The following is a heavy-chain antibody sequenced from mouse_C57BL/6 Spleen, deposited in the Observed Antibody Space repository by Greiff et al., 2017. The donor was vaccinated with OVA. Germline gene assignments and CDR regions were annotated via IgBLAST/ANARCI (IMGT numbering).Heavy chain of an antibody. J-gene: IGHJ2*01. CDR3: ARDRGYSILDY. CDR1: GFTFSSYA. Sequence: EVKVVESGGGLVKPGGSLKLSCAASGFTFSSYAMSWVRQTPEKRLEWVATISDGGSYTYYPDNVKGRFTISRDNAKNNLYLQMSHLKSEDTAMYYCARDRGYSILDYWGQGTTLTVSS. V-gene: IGHV5-4*01. D-gene: IGHD2-5*01. CDR2: ISDGGSYT.